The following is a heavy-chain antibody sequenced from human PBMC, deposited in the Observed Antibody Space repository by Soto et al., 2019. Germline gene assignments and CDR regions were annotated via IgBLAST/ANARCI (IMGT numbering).Heavy chain of an antibody. CDR2: INPYNANT. D-gene: IGHD3-16*01. V-gene: IGHV1-18*04. CDR1: GYTFTNHG. Sequence: ASVKVSCKTSGYTFTNHGINWVRQAPGQGLEWMGWINPYNANTNYAQKLQGRVTMTTDTSTSKAYMELRRLTSDDTAVHYCARDRVAGIWGDAFDIQDLWTMDT. J-gene: IGHJ3*02. CDR3: ARDRVAGIWGDAFDI.